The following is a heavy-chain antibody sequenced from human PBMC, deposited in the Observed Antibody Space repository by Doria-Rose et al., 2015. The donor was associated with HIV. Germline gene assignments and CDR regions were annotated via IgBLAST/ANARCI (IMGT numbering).Heavy chain of an antibody. D-gene: IGHD6-13*01. V-gene: IGHV2-26*01. J-gene: IGHJ4*02. CDR2: IFSDDER. CDR1: GVSLSSPGMG. Sequence: QITLKESGPVLVKPTETLTLTCTVSGVSLSSPGMGVSWIRQPPGKALEWLANIFSDDERFYKTSLKSRHTISRGTSKSQVVLTMTDMDPVDTATYYCARIKSSRWYHKYYFDFWGQGTLVIVSA. CDR3: ARIKSSRWYHKYYFDF.